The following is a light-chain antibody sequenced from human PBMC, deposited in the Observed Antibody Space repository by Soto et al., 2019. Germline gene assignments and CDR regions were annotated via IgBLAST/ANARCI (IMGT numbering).Light chain of an antibody. CDR3: QQYKSCPRT. CDR1: QSSSFW. Sequence: DNRISHSSCRVSKNVGHRVTITSRASQSSSFWVAWYQQTPRSAPTLLIYDASTLGGGVPSRFSGSGSGTEFTLTISNLQPDDFASYYCQQYKSCPRTFGGGTKV. CDR2: DAS. J-gene: IGKJ4*01. V-gene: IGKV1-5*01.